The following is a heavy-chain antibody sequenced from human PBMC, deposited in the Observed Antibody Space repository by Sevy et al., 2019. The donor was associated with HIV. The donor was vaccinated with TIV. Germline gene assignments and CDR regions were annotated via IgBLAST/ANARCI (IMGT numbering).Heavy chain of an antibody. CDR3: TTDGLNYFGSGSYAFDI. D-gene: IGHD3-10*01. V-gene: IGHV3-15*07. Sequence: GGSLRLSCAASGFTFSNAWMNWVRQAPGKGLEWVGRIKSKTDGETTEYSAPVRGRFTISRDDSKTTMYLQMNSLKTEDTSIYYCTTDGLNYFGSGSYAFDIWGQVTMVTVSS. CDR1: GFTFSNAW. CDR2: IKSKTDGETT. J-gene: IGHJ3*02.